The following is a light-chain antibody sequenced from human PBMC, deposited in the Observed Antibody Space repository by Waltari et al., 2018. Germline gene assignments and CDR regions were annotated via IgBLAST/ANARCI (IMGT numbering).Light chain of an antibody. J-gene: IGKJ4*01. CDR1: QSISSY. CDR2: AAS. Sequence: DIQTTQSPSSLSASVGDRVTITCRASQSISSYLNCYQQKPGKAPKLLIYAASSLQSGVPSRFSGSVSGTDFTLTISSLQPEDFATYYCQQSYSTPLTFGGGTKVEIK. CDR3: QQSYSTPLT. V-gene: IGKV1-39*01.